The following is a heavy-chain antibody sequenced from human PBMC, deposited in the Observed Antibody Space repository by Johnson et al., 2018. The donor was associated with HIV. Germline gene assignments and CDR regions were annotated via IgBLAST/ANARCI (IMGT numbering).Heavy chain of an antibody. D-gene: IGHD2-21*02. CDR1: GFTFSDYY. CDR3: TTAHVVTAFDV. CDR2: IKMKSEGETT. J-gene: IGHJ3*01. V-gene: IGHV3-15*01. Sequence: VQLVESGGGLVKPGGSLRLSCAASGFTFSDYYMSWIRQAPGKGLEWVGRIKMKSEGETTDYAAPVKDRFTISRDDSIDTVYLQVNGLKTEDTGVYYCTTAHVVTAFDVWGQGTMVTVSS.